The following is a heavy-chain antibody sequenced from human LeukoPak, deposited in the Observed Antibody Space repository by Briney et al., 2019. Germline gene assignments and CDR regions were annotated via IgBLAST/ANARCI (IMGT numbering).Heavy chain of an antibody. CDR3: AKDGPDSSSWSFDY. D-gene: IGHD6-13*01. V-gene: IGHV3-43*02. Sequence: GGSLRLSCAASGFTFDDYAMHWVRQAPGKGLEWVSLISGDGGSTYYADSVKGRFTISRDNSKNSLYLQMNSLRTEDTALYYCAKDGPDSSSWSFDYWGQGTLVTVSS. CDR1: GFTFDDYA. CDR2: ISGDGGST. J-gene: IGHJ4*02.